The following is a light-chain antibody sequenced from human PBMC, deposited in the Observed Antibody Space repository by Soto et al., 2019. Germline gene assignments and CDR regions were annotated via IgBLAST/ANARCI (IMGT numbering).Light chain of an antibody. V-gene: IGKV3-20*01. CDR3: QQYGNSPYA. CDR1: QSVSSNY. Sequence: EIVLTQSPGTLSLSPGERATLSCRASQSVSSNYLAWYQQKSGQAPRHLIYGASSRATGIPDRFSGSGSGADVTLTISRREPEDFAVYYCQQYGNSPYAFGQGTELEI. J-gene: IGKJ2*01. CDR2: GAS.